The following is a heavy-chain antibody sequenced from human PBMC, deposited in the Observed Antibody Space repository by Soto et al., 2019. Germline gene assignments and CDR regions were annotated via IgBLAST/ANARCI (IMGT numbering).Heavy chain of an antibody. D-gene: IGHD3-9*01. J-gene: IGHJ5*02. Sequence: SETLSLTCAVSGGSISSGGYSWSWIRQPPGKGLEWIGYIYHSGSTYYNPSLKSRVTISVDRSKNQFSLKLSSVTAADTAVYYCARSRPVLRYFDWLPNWFDPWGQGTLVTVSS. CDR2: IYHSGST. V-gene: IGHV4-30-2*01. CDR1: GGSISSGGYS. CDR3: ARSRPVLRYFDWLPNWFDP.